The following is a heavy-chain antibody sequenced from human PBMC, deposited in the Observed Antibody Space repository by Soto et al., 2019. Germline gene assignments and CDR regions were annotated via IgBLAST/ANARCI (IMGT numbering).Heavy chain of an antibody. CDR2: IIPIFGRA. Sequence: SVKVSCKASGGTFSSYAISWVRQAPGQGLEWMGGIIPIFGRANYAQNFQGRVTITAAASTSTAYMELSSLRSEDTAVYYCAQTLGLAVAGPGRFDLWGGGTLVTVS. CDR3: AQTLGLAVAGPGRFDL. J-gene: IGHJ2*01. V-gene: IGHV1-69*13. D-gene: IGHD6-19*01. CDR1: GGTFSSYA.